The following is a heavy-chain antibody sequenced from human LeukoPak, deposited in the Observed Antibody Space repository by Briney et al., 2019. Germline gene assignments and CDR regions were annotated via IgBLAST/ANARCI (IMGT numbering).Heavy chain of an antibody. CDR2: ISSSSSTI. D-gene: IGHD3-22*01. J-gene: IGHJ5*02. V-gene: IGHV3-48*02. Sequence: PGGSLRLSCAASGFTFSSYRMNWVRQAPGKGLEWVSYISSSSSTIYYADSVKGRFTISRDNAKNSLYLEMNSLRDEDTAVYYCARGDSSGYGPDHWGQGTLVTVSS. CDR1: GFTFSSYR. CDR3: ARGDSSGYGPDH.